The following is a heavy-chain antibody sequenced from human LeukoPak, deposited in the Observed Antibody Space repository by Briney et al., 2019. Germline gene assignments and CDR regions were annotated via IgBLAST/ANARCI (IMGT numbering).Heavy chain of an antibody. CDR3: AKDTYDILTGYYKGYFDY. CDR1: GFTLDDYG. Sequence: GGSLRLSCAASGFTLDDYGMRWLRHAPGKGLEWVSGINWNGGSTGYADSVKGRFTISRDNAKNSLYLQMNSLRAEDTALYYCAKDTYDILTGYYKGYFDYWGQGTLVTVSS. CDR2: INWNGGST. J-gene: IGHJ4*02. V-gene: IGHV3-20*04. D-gene: IGHD3-9*01.